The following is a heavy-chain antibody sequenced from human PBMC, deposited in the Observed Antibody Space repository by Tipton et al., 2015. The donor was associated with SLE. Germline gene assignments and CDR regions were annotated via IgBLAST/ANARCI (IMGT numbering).Heavy chain of an antibody. CDR3: SRDRSRYSSGDYFDY. Sequence: SLRLSCAASGFTFSSYWMSWVRRAPGTGLAWVANVKQDGGEKYYVDSVKGRFTISRDNAKNSLYLQMNSLRAEDTAVYYCSRDRSRYSSGDYFDYWGQGALVTVSS. J-gene: IGHJ4*02. V-gene: IGHV3-7*01. D-gene: IGHD6-19*01. CDR1: GFTFSSYW. CDR2: VKQDGGEK.